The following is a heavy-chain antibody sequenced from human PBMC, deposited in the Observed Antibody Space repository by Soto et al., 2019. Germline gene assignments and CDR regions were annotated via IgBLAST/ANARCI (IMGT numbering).Heavy chain of an antibody. D-gene: IGHD6-19*01. J-gene: IGHJ3*02. Sequence: GASVKVSCKASGYTFTSYDINWVLQATGQGLEWMGWMDPNSGNTGYAQKFQGRVTMTRNTSISTAYMELSSLRSEDTAVYYCARRKGSGWYWDAFDIWGQGTMVTVSS. V-gene: IGHV1-8*01. CDR1: GYTFTSYD. CDR2: MDPNSGNT. CDR3: ARRKGSGWYWDAFDI.